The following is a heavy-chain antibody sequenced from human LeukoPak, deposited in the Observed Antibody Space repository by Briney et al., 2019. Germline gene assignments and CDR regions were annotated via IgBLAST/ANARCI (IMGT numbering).Heavy chain of an antibody. D-gene: IGHD5-24*01. CDR2: IKQDGSEK. J-gene: IGHJ3*02. CDR3: ARDFSVERWLQLGPWAFDI. V-gene: IGHV3-7*01. Sequence: GGSLRLSCAASGFTFSSYWMGWVRQAPGKGLEWVANIKQDGSEKYYVDSVKGRFTISRDNAKNSLYLQMNSLRVEDTAVYYCARDFSVERWLQLGPWAFDIWGQGTMVTVSS. CDR1: GFTFSSYW.